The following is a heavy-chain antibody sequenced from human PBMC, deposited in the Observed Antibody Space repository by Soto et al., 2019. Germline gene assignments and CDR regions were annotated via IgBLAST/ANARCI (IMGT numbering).Heavy chain of an antibody. CDR1: GFNFSNYD. Sequence: PGGSLRLSCTASGFNFSNYDMHWVRRAPGKGLEWVAVIWSDGNNKYYVDSVKGRFTISRDNSKSTLYMQMNSLRAEDTAVYYCARDVTETVTGAMDVWGQGTTVTVSS. V-gene: IGHV3-33*01. D-gene: IGHD4-4*01. CDR2: IWSDGNNK. J-gene: IGHJ6*02. CDR3: ARDVTETVTGAMDV.